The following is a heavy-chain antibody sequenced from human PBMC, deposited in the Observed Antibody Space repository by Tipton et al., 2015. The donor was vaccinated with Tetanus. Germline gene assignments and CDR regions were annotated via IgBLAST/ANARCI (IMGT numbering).Heavy chain of an antibody. CDR1: GGSISSYY. J-gene: IGHJ4*02. CDR2: INTSGSS. CDR3: ARASHFQWERVRLDY. Sequence: TLSLTCNVSGGSISSYYWSWIRQSAAMGLEWIGRINTSGSSDYNPSLKGRVTMSIDTSGNRFSLDLTSVTAADTAIYYCARASHFQWERVRLDYWGQGLRVTVSS. V-gene: IGHV4-4*07. D-gene: IGHD1-1*01.